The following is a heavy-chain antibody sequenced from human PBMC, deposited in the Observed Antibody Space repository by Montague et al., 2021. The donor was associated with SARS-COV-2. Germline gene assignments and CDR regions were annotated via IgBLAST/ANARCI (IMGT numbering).Heavy chain of an antibody. J-gene: IGHJ4*02. Sequence: TLSLTCTASGASISSGGDYWNWIRQHPGKGLEWIGHIYYSVXTXYNPSLKSRVTISEDTSKNQISLKLSSVTAADTAVYYCARDRELVDWGQGIMVIVSS. CDR1: GASISSGGDY. CDR2: IYYSVXT. CDR3: ARDRELVD. D-gene: IGHD1-7*01. V-gene: IGHV4-31*03.